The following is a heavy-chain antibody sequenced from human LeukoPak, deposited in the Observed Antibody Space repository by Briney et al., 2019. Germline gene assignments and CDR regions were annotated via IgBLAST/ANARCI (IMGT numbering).Heavy chain of an antibody. J-gene: IGHJ5*02. V-gene: IGHV1-69*05. Sequence: SVKVSCKASGGTFSSYSISWVRQAPGQGLEWMGRIIPIFGTANYAQKFQGRVTITTDESTSTAYMELSSLRSEDTAVYYCARGVVVAASLPWFDPWGQGTLVTVSS. CDR2: IIPIFGTA. CDR3: ARGVVVAASLPWFDP. CDR1: GGTFSSYS. D-gene: IGHD2-15*01.